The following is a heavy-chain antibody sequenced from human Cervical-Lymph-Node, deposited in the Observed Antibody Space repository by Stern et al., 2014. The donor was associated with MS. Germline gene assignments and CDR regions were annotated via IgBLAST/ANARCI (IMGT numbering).Heavy chain of an antibody. J-gene: IGHJ3*02. CDR3: THRLMNTIFGIVFTKEVAFDI. Sequence: QVTLRESGPAVVKPTQTLTLTCSFSGFSLSTSGVGVGWIRQPPGKALEWLALIYWDADKRYNPSLKSRLSITKDTSKNQVVLTMTNVDPADTATYYCTHRLMNTIFGIVFTKEVAFDIWGQGTTVRVSS. V-gene: IGHV2-5*02. CDR2: IYWDADK. D-gene: IGHD3-3*01. CDR1: GFSLSTSGVG.